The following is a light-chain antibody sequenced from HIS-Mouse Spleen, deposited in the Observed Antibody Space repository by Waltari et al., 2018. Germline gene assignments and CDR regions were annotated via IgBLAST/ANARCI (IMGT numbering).Light chain of an antibody. V-gene: IGLV1-47*01. J-gene: IGLJ3*02. CDR2: RNX. CDR3: AAWDDSLSGPX. Sequence: XXXLXXPPSASGXXXQRXTXXXXGXSXXXXXNXVYWXXQLPGTAPKLLXXRNXXXPSXXPDRFSGPKSGXSASLAIXGRRXEDEADYYCAAWDDSLSGPXFGGGTKLTXL. CDR1: SXXXXXNX.